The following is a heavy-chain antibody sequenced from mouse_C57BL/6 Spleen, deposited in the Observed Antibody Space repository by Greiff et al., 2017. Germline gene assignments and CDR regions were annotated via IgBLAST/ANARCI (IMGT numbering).Heavy chain of an antibody. CDR2: ISNLAYSI. V-gene: IGHV5-15*01. CDR1: GFTFSDYG. D-gene: IGHD1-1*01. CDR3: ARRDYYGSSGYFDV. Sequence: EVKVVESGGGLVQPGGSLKLSCAASGFTFSDYGMAWVRQAPRKGPEWVAFISNLAYSIYYADTVTGRFTISRENAKNTLYLEMSSLRSEDTAMYYCARRDYYGSSGYFDVWGTGTTVTVSS. J-gene: IGHJ1*03.